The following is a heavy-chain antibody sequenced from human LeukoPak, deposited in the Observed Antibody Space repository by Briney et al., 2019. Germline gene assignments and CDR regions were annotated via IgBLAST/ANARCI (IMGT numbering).Heavy chain of an antibody. CDR3: AKGSGYDTDFDY. Sequence: PGPSLRHSFAAIASTISTYGISWVRQPSRKWRELVLGISGGGDNTYYADSVKGRFTISRDNSKNTLYLQMNSLRAEDTAVYYCAKGSGYDTDFDYWGQGTLVSVSS. CDR1: ASTISTYG. V-gene: IGHV3-23*01. CDR2: ISGGGDNT. J-gene: IGHJ4*02. D-gene: IGHD5-12*01.